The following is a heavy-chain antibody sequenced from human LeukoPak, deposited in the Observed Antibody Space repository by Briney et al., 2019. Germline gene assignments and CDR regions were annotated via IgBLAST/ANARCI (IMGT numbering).Heavy chain of an antibody. J-gene: IGHJ4*02. CDR3: VTPTGVTVAGDVSLTDF. V-gene: IGHV1-69-2*01. CDR2: IDPEDGEV. D-gene: IGHD6-19*01. Sequence: ASVKVSCKASGYIFTNYYIHWLKQAPGKGPEWMGRIDPEDGEVIYADNFRGRVTITADASTDTAYMTLNTLRSEDTAVYYCVTPTGVTVAGDVSLTDFWGPGTLVIVSS. CDR1: GYIFTNYY.